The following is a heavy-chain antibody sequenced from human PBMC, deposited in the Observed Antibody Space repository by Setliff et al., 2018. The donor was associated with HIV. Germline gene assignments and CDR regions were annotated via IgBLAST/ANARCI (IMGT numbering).Heavy chain of an antibody. D-gene: IGHD6-19*01. CDR1: GGSISSGGFY. CDR3: ATYHVRSSGWYRGLDY. J-gene: IGHJ4*02. V-gene: IGHV4-31*03. CDR2: IYNTGST. Sequence: SETLSLTCTVTGGSISSGGFYWTWIRQHPGKGLEWIGYIYNTGSTYHSPSLESRVTISTDTAYMELSSLRSEDTAVYYCATYHVRSSGWYRGLDYWGQGTLVTVSS.